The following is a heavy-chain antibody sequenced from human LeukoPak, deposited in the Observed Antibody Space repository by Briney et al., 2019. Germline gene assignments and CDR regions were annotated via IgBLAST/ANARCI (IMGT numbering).Heavy chain of an antibody. CDR2: LTSDTKTI. CDR3: AREWGGYYDSSGYFD. J-gene: IGHJ4*02. Sequence: GGSLRLSCAASGFPFNIFSMNWARQAPGKGLEWIAYLTSDTKTIHSADSVKGRFTISRDNAKNSLYLQMNSLRAEDTAVYYCAREWGGYYDSSGYFDWGQGTLVTVSS. CDR1: GFPFNIFS. V-gene: IGHV3-48*04. D-gene: IGHD3-22*01.